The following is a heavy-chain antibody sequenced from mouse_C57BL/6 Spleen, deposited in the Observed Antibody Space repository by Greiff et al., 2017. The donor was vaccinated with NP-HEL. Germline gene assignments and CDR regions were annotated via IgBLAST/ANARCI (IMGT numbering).Heavy chain of an antibody. CDR2: IWTGGGT. CDR3: ARSYGLYYYAMDY. Sequence: VQGVESGPGLVAPSQSLSITCTVSGFSLTSYAISWVRQPPGKGLEWLGVIWTGGGTNYNSALKSRLSISKDNSKSQVFLKMNSLQTDDTARYYCARSYGLYYYAMDYWGQGTSVTVSS. CDR1: GFSLTSYA. J-gene: IGHJ4*01. V-gene: IGHV2-9-1*01. D-gene: IGHD1-1*02.